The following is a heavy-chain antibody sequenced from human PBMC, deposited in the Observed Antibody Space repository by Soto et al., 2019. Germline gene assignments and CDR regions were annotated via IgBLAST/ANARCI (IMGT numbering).Heavy chain of an antibody. Sequence: PGGSLRLSCAASGFTVSSNYMSWVRQAPGKGLEWVSVIYSGGSTYYADSVKGRFTISRDNSKNTLYLQMNSLRAEDTAVYYCARTYLQGDETFDYWGQGTLVTVSS. CDR2: IYSGGST. J-gene: IGHJ4*02. CDR3: ARTYLQGDETFDY. V-gene: IGHV3-66*01. CDR1: GFTVSSNY. D-gene: IGHD2-21*02.